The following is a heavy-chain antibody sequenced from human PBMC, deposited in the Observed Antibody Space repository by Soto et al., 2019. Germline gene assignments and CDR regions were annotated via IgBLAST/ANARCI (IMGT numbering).Heavy chain of an antibody. CDR1: GFTFSSYA. V-gene: IGHV3-23*01. CDR3: ARRVSGSYYDS. D-gene: IGHD1-26*01. CDR2: ISGSGDST. J-gene: IGHJ4*02. Sequence: EVQLLESGGGLVQPGGSLRLSCAASGFTFSSYAMRWVRQAPEKGLEWVSAISGSGDSTYYADSVKGRFTISRDNSKNTLYLQMNSLRAEDTAVDYGARRVSGSYYDSLGQGTLVTVSS.